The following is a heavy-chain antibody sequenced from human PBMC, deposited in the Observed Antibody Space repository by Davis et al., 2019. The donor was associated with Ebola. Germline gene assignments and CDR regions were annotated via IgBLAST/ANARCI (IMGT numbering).Heavy chain of an antibody. V-gene: IGHV1-18*04. D-gene: IGHD1-1*01. CDR3: ARAQFPTTSDY. J-gene: IGHJ4*02. Sequence: ASVKVSCKASGYTFTNYGITWVRQAPGQGLEWMGWINPHNGNTNYAQNVQGRATMTTDTSTTTAYMEVGSLRSDDTAVYYCARAQFPTTSDYWGQGTLVTVSS. CDR1: GYTFTNYG. CDR2: INPHNGNT.